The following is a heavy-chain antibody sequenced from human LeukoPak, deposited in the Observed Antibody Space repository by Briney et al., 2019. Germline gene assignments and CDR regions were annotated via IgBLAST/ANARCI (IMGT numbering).Heavy chain of an antibody. V-gene: IGHV1-3*04. CDR3: AREFPYYPYGMDV. Sequence: ASVKVSCKASGNTLTSYAMHWVRQAPGQRLEWMGWINTGNGNTKYSQKFQGRVTITRDTSASTAYMELSSLRSEDTAVYYCAREFPYYPYGMDVWGQGTTVTVSS. CDR1: GNTLTSYA. J-gene: IGHJ6*02. CDR2: INTGNGNT.